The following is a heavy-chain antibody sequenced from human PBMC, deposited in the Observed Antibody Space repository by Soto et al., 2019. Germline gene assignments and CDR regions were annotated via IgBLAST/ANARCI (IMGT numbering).Heavy chain of an antibody. D-gene: IGHD1-26*01. J-gene: IGHJ4*02. CDR2: ISSSSSYI. Sequence: GGSLRLSCAASGFTFSSYSMNWVRQAPGKGLEWVSSISSSSSYIYYADSVKGRFTISRDNAKNSLYLQMNSLRAEDTAVYYCARDAPGLGRIVGAPTEIDYWGQGTLVTVSS. V-gene: IGHV3-21*01. CDR1: GFTFSSYS. CDR3: ARDAPGLGRIVGAPTEIDY.